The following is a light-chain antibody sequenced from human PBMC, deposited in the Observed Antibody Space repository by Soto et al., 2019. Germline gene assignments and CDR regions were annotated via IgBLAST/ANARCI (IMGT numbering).Light chain of an antibody. CDR1: SSDVGGYNY. J-gene: IGLJ1*01. CDR3: SSYTCSSTLYV. V-gene: IGLV2-14*01. CDR2: DVS. Sequence: QSALTQPASVSGSPGQSITISCTGTSSDVGGYNYVSWYQQLPGKAPKLMIYDVSNRPSGVSNRFSGSKSGNTASLTISGLQAEDEADYYCSSYTCSSTLYVFGTGTKLTVL.